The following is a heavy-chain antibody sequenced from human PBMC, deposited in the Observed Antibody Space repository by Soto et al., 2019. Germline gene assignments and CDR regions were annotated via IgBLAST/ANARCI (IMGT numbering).Heavy chain of an antibody. CDR3: ARGGTMALDY. J-gene: IGHJ4*02. CDR2: ISYDGSNK. V-gene: IGHV3-30-3*01. Sequence: GGSLRLSCAASGFTFSSYSMHWVRPAPGKGLEWVAVISYDGSNKYYADSVKGRFTISRDNSKNTLYLQMNSLRAEDTAVYYCARGGTMALDYWGQGTLVTVSS. CDR1: GFTFSSYS. D-gene: IGHD3-10*01.